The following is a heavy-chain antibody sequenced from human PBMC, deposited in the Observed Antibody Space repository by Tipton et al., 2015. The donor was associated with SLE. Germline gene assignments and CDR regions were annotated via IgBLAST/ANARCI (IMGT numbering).Heavy chain of an antibody. CDR2: IYYSGCT. J-gene: IGHJ4*02. V-gene: IGHV4-31*03. CDR1: GGSISSGGHY. CDR3: VRGSTIFDF. D-gene: IGHD5-24*01. Sequence: TLSLTCTVFGGSISSGGHYWSWIRQHPGKGLEWIGYIYYSGCTDSNPSLKSRLIMSVDRSKNQFSLKLNYVTAADTAVYYCVRGSTIFDFWGQGTLVTVSS.